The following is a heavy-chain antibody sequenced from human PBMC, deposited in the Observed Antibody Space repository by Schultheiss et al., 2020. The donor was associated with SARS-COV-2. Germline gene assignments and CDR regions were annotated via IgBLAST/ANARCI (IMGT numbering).Heavy chain of an antibody. CDR1: GGSFSGYY. V-gene: IGHV4-34*01. Sequence: SQTLSLTCAVYGGSFSGYYWSWIRQPPGKGLEWIGEINHSGSTNYNPSLKSRVTISVDTSKNQFSLKLSSVTAADTAVYYCATRRLGIVATTRPVDYWGQGTLVTVSS. CDR2: INHSGST. J-gene: IGHJ4*02. D-gene: IGHD5-12*01. CDR3: ATRRLGIVATTRPVDY.